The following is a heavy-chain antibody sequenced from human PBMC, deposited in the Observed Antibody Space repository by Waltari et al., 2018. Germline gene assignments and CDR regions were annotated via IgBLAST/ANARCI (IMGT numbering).Heavy chain of an antibody. CDR2: INHSGST. Sequence: QVQLQQWGAGLLKPSETLSLTCAVYGGSFSGYYWSWIRQPPGKGLEWIGEINHSGSTNHNSSLKSRVTISVDTSKNQFSLKLSSVTAADTAVYYCARASVYYDYVWGSYRYRRGFDYWGQGTLVTVSS. J-gene: IGHJ4*02. V-gene: IGHV4-34*01. D-gene: IGHD3-16*02. CDR1: GGSFSGYY. CDR3: ARASVYYDYVWGSYRYRRGFDY.